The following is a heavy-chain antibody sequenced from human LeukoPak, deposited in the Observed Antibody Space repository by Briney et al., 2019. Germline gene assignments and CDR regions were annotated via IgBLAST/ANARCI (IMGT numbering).Heavy chain of an antibody. CDR3: ARVEHDAFDI. V-gene: IGHV4-39*01. D-gene: IGHD1/OR15-1a*01. CDR1: GDSVSSSSYY. CDR2: IYYSGNT. J-gene: IGHJ3*02. Sequence: SGTLSLTCTVSGDSVSSSSYYWGWIRQPPGKGLEWIGSIYYSGNTYYNLSLKSRVTLSVDTSKNQFSLTLSSVTAADTAVYYCARVEHDAFDIWGQGTMVTVSS.